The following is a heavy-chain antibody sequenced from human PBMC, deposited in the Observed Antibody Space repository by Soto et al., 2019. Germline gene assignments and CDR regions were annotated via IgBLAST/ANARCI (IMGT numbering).Heavy chain of an antibody. Sequence: GGSLRLSCAASGFTFSSYAMSWVRQAPGKGLEWVSTISSSGGSTYYADSVKGRFTISRDKSKNPMYLQMNSPRAEDTAVYYCAELVGERVVIMFGFWGRGSLVTVCS. CDR1: GFTFSSYA. V-gene: IGHV3-23*01. D-gene: IGHD3-16*01. CDR2: ISSSGGST. CDR3: AELVGERVVIMFGF. J-gene: IGHJ4*02.